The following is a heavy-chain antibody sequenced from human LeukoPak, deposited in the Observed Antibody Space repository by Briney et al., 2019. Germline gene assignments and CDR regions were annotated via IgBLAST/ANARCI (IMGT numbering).Heavy chain of an antibody. CDR1: GNSFTSYA. V-gene: IGHV1-18*01. CDR3: ARGYTNRYYYYYMDV. D-gene: IGHD5-18*01. Sequence: ASVKVSCKASGNSFTSYAINWVRQAPGQGLEWMGWIGTYNGNTKYTQKLQGRVTMTRNTSISTAYMELSSLRSEDTAVYYCARGYTNRYYYYYMDVWGKGTTVTISS. CDR2: IGTYNGNT. J-gene: IGHJ6*03.